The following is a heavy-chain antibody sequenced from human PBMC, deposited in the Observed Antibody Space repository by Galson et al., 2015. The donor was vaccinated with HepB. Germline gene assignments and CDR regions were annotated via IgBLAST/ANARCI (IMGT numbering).Heavy chain of an antibody. CDR1: GYTFTGYY. D-gene: IGHD3-3*01. Sequence: SVKVSCKASGYTFTGYYMHWVRQAPGQGLEWMGWINPNSGGTNYAQKFQGGVTMTRDTSISTAYMELSRLRSDDTAVYYCARAETIFGVVTQFDYWGQGTLVTVSS. V-gene: IGHV1-2*02. CDR2: INPNSGGT. CDR3: ARAETIFGVVTQFDY. J-gene: IGHJ4*02.